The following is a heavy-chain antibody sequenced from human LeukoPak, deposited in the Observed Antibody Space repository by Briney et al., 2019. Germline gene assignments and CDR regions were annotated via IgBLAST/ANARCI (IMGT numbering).Heavy chain of an antibody. CDR1: GFSLSTSGMR. D-gene: IGHD6-13*01. CDR3: ARTTYSSSWYGVSYYYMDV. Sequence: SGPTLVNPTQTLTLTCTFSGFSLSTSGMRVSWIRQPPGKALEWLARIDWDEYKFYGTSLKTRLTISKATSKNSVVLTMTNMDPVDTATYYCARTTYSSSWYGVSYYYMDVWGKGTTVTVSS. V-gene: IGHV2-70*04. J-gene: IGHJ6*03. CDR2: IDWDEYK.